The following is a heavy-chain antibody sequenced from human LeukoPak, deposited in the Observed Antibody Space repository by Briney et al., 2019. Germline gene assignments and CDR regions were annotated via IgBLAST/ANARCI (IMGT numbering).Heavy chain of an antibody. CDR2: IIPIFGTA. CDR1: GGTFSSYA. CDR3: ASGLDILTGYSSSPFSNSWGPYYYYMDV. V-gene: IGHV1-69*13. D-gene: IGHD3-9*01. J-gene: IGHJ6*03. Sequence: SVKVSCKASGGTFSSYAISWVRQAPGQGLEWMGGIIPIFGTANYAQKFQGRVTITADESTSTAYMELSSLRSEDTAVYYCASGLDILTGYSSSPFSNSWGPYYYYMDVWGKGTTVTISS.